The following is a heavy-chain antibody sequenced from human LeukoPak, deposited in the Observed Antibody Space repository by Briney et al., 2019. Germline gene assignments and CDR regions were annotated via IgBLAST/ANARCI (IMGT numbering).Heavy chain of an antibody. V-gene: IGHV4-4*07. CDR2: IYTSGST. CDR1: GGSISSYY. CDR3: ARGQNSYGYSYFDY. J-gene: IGHJ4*02. D-gene: IGHD5-18*01. Sequence: PSETLSLTCTVSGGSISSYYWSWIRQPAGKGLEGIGRIYTSGSTNYNPSLKSRVTMSVDTSKNQFSLKLSSVTAADTAVYYCARGQNSYGYSYFDYWGQGTLVTVSS.